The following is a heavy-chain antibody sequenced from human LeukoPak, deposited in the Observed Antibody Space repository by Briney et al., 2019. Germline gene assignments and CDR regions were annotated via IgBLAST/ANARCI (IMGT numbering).Heavy chain of an antibody. D-gene: IGHD6-6*01. V-gene: IGHV4-30-2*01. CDR3: ARVHLVSAPHAFDI. CDR1: GGSISSGGYY. J-gene: IGHJ3*02. CDR2: IYHSGST. Sequence: PSETLSLTCTVSGGSISSGGYYWSWIWQPPGKGLEWIGYIYHSGSTYYNPSLKSRVTISVDRSKNQFSLKLSSVTAADTAVYYCARVHLVSAPHAFDIWGQGTMVTVSS.